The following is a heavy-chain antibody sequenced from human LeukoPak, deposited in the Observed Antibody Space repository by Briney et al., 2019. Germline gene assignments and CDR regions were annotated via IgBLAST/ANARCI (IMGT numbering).Heavy chain of an antibody. D-gene: IGHD5-24*01. Sequence: SSETLSLTCTVSGGSISSSSYYWGWIRQPPGKGLEWIGSIYYSGSTYYNPSLKSRVTISVDTSKNQFSLKLSSVTAADTAVYYCARDRVATIRGTYYYYMDVWGKGTTVTISS. CDR2: IYYSGST. V-gene: IGHV4-39*07. CDR3: ARDRVATIRGTYYYYMDV. J-gene: IGHJ6*03. CDR1: GGSISSSSYY.